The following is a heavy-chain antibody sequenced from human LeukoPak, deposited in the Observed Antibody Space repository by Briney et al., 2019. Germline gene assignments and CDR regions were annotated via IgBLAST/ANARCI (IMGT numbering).Heavy chain of an antibody. CDR2: ICNSGGT. D-gene: IGHD6-19*01. Sequence: SETLSLTCTVSGGSISSYFWGWIRQPPGKGLEWIGCICNSGGTNYNPSLKSRVTISVDTSKSQFSLNLSSVTAADTAVYYCAKTGRPNNSGWYRWFDPWGQGTLVTVSS. J-gene: IGHJ5*02. CDR1: GGSISSYF. V-gene: IGHV4-4*09. CDR3: AKTGRPNNSGWYRWFDP.